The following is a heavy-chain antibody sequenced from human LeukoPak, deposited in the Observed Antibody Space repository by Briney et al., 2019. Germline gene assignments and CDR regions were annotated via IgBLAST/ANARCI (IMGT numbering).Heavy chain of an antibody. J-gene: IGHJ4*02. D-gene: IGHD6-19*01. V-gene: IGHV3-23*01. CDR2: IGGISGST. Sequence: GGSLMLSGEASGFTFSNYAMSWVLQAPGKGLEWVTSIGGISGSTYYADSVKGRFTISRDNSKNMLYLQMNGLRAEDTAVYYCAKAGQPRSIAVAGKYFFDYWGQGTLVTVSS. CDR1: GFTFSNYA. CDR3: AKAGQPRSIAVAGKYFFDY.